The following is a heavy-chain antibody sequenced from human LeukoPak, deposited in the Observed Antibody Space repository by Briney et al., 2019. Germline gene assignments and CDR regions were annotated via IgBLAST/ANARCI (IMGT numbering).Heavy chain of an antibody. V-gene: IGHV4-59*02. CDR3: ARDGNYLTTDY. CDR1: GGSVSDYY. J-gene: IGHJ4*02. Sequence: SETLSLTCTISGGSVSDYYWSWIRQSPGKGLEWIGYIYHTGSTSYSPSLKSRVTISADTSQNQFSLKLSSVTAADTAVYYCARDGNYLTTDYWGQGTLVTVSS. D-gene: IGHD1-7*01. CDR2: IYHTGST.